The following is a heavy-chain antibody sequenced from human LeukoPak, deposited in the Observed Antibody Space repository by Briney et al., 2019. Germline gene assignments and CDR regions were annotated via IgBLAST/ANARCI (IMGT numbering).Heavy chain of an antibody. Sequence: ASVKVSCKASGYTFASYGFSWVRQAPGQGLEWMGWISAYNGNTDYAQKFQGRVTMTTDTSTSTAYMELRSLRSDDTAVYYCARGGAAAATQWYFDLWGRGTLVTVSS. J-gene: IGHJ2*01. CDR2: ISAYNGNT. CDR3: ARGGAAAATQWYFDL. CDR1: GYTFASYG. D-gene: IGHD6-13*01. V-gene: IGHV1-18*01.